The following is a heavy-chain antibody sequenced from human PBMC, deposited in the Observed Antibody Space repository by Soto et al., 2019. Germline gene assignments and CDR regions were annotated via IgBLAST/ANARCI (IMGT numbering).Heavy chain of an antibody. CDR1: GGSISSGGYS. CDR3: ARASTTVTTLDY. D-gene: IGHD4-17*01. V-gene: IGHV4-30-2*01. CDR2: IYHSGST. Sequence: SETLSLTCAVSGGSISSGGYSWSWIRQPPGKGLEWIGYIYHSGSTYYNPSLKSRVTISVDRSKNQFSLKPSSVTAADTAVYCCARASTTVTTLDYWGQGTLVTVSS. J-gene: IGHJ4*02.